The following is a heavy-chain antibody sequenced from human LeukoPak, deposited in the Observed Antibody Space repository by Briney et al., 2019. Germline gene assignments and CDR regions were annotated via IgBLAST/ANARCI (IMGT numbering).Heavy chain of an antibody. CDR1: GYTFTNYY. V-gene: IGHV1-2*02. CDR2: INPNSGGT. Sequence: ASVKVSCKASGYTFTNYYMHWVRQAPGQGLEWMGWINPNSGGTNYAQKFQGRVTMTRDTSISTAYMELSRLRSDDTAVYYCARGSRPRIAAADDYWGQGTLVTVSS. CDR3: ARGSRPRIAAADDY. D-gene: IGHD6-13*01. J-gene: IGHJ4*02.